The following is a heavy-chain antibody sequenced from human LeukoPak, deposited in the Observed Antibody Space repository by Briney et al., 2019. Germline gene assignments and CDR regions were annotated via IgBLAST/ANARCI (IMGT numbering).Heavy chain of an antibody. CDR3: ARAYSSGWYALYYMDV. D-gene: IGHD6-19*01. Sequence: SQTLSLTCAISGDSVSRNSAAWNWIRQSPSRGLEWLGRTYYRSKWYNDYAVSVKSRITINPDTSKNQFSLQLNSVTPEDTAVYYCARAYSSGWYALYYMDVWGKGTTVTVSS. CDR1: GDSVSRNSAA. V-gene: IGHV6-1*01. J-gene: IGHJ6*03. CDR2: TYYRSKWYN.